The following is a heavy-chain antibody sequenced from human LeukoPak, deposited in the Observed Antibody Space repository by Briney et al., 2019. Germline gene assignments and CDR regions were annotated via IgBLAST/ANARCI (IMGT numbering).Heavy chain of an antibody. CDR2: MNPNSGNT. J-gene: IGHJ4*02. Sequence: ASVKVSCKAYGYTFTSYDINWVRQATGQGLEWMGWMNPNSGNTGYAQKFQGRVTMTRDTSISIVYMEVSRLRSDDTAVYYCARDGGFDYWGQGTLVTVSS. V-gene: IGHV1-8*01. CDR3: ARDGGFDY. CDR1: GYTFTSYD. D-gene: IGHD2-15*01.